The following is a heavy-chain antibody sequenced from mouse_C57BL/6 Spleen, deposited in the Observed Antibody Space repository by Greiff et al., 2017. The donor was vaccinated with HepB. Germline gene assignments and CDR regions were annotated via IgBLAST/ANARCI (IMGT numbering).Heavy chain of an antibody. J-gene: IGHJ4*01. CDR3: ARLSYGGAMDY. CDR2: INPNNGGT. Sequence: EVQLQQSGPELVKPGASVKISCKASGYTFTDYYMNWVKQSHGKSLEWIGDINPNNGGTSYNQKFKGKATLTVDKSSSTAYMELRSLTSEDSAVYYCARLSYGGAMDYWGQGTSVTVSS. CDR1: GYTFTDYY. V-gene: IGHV1-26*01. D-gene: IGHD1-1*01.